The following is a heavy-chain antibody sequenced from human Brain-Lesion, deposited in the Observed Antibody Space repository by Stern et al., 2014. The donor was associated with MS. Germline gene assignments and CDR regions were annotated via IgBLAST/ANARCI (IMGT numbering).Heavy chain of an antibody. D-gene: IGHD3-3*01. J-gene: IGHJ6*02. CDR1: GYIFTGYY. V-gene: IGHV1-2*02. CDR3: ARDQRGITIFGVVTDYYYLGMDV. Sequence: QLVQSGAEVKKPGASVKVSCKTSGYIFTGYYIHWVRQAPGQGLEWMAWINPNTGGTKYAQKFQGRVTMSRDTSISTAYVELSSLISDDTAVYYCARDQRGITIFGVVTDYYYLGMDVWGQGTTVTVSS. CDR2: INPNTGGT.